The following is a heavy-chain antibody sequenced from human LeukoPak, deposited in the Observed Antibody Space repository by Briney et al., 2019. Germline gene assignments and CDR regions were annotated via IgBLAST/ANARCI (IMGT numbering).Heavy chain of an antibody. V-gene: IGHV3-20*04. CDR2: INWNGGST. Sequence: GESLKISCAASGFTFDDYGMSWVRQAPGKGLEWVSGINWNGGSTGYADSVKGRFTISRDNAKNSLYLQMNSLRAEDTALYYCARPHGSYGDAFDIWGQGTMVTVSS. CDR1: GFTFDDYG. CDR3: ARPHGSYGDAFDI. D-gene: IGHD1-26*01. J-gene: IGHJ3*02.